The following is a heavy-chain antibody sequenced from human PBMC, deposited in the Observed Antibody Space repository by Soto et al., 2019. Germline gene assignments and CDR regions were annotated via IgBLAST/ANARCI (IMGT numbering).Heavy chain of an antibody. CDR1: GGSISSYY. V-gene: IGHV4-59*01. CDR2: IYYSGST. D-gene: IGHD4-17*01. J-gene: IGHJ4*02. Sequence: SETLSLTCTVSGGSISSYYWSWIRQPPGKGLEWIGYIYYSGSTNYNPSLKGRVTISVDTSKNQFSLKLSSVTAADTAVYYCARINYDYGDYYIDYWGQGTLVTVSS. CDR3: ARINYDYGDYYIDY.